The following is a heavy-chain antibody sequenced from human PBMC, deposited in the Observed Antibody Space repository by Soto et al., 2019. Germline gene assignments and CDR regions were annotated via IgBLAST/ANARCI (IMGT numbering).Heavy chain of an antibody. V-gene: IGHV4-59*11. CDR1: GGSLSSHY. Sequence: KPSETLSLTCTVSGGSLSSHYWTWIRQSPGKGLEWIGYVYFSGNTNYNPSLKSRVTISIGTSKNQFSLRLASVTAADTAFYYCGSVRPSGYVLSWGQGTLVTVSS. CDR2: VYFSGNT. J-gene: IGHJ5*02. D-gene: IGHD6-25*01. CDR3: GSVRPSGYVLS.